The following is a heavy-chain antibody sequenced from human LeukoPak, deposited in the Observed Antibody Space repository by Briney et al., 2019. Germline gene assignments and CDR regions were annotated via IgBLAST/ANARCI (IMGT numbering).Heavy chain of an antibody. V-gene: IGHV4-39*01. Sequence: SETLSLTCTVSGGSISSSSYYWGWIRQPPGKGLEWIGSIYYSGSTYYNPSLKSRVTISVDTSKNQFSLKLSSVTAADTAVYCCARHAADSRRWYYYYMDVWGKGTTVTVSS. CDR3: ARHAADSRRWYYYYMDV. CDR2: IYYSGST. CDR1: GGSISSSSYY. J-gene: IGHJ6*03. D-gene: IGHD1-14*01.